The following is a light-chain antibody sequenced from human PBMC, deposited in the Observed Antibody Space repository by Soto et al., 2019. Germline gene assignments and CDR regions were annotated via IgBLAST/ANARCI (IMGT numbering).Light chain of an antibody. Sequence: EIVLTQSPATLSVSPGERATLSCRASQSVNKNLAWYHQKPGQAPRLLIYGVSTRATGVPDRFSGSGSGTDFTLTISSLQSEDFALYYCHQYNYWPRSFGQGTKVDIK. CDR3: HQYNYWPRS. CDR1: QSVNKN. CDR2: GVS. V-gene: IGKV3-15*01. J-gene: IGKJ1*01.